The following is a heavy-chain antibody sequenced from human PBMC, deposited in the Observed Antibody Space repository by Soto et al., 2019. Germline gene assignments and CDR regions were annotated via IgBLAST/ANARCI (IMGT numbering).Heavy chain of an antibody. Sequence: GGSLRLSCAASGFTFNNYAMSWVRQAPGKGLEWVSAISGSGGSTYYADSVKGRFTISRDNSKNTLYLQMNSLRAEDTAIYFCAKDVSNWTQTVDHRGQGTQVTVSS. V-gene: IGHV3-23*01. CDR3: AKDVSNWTQTVDH. J-gene: IGHJ4*02. CDR1: GFTFNNYA. D-gene: IGHD1-20*01. CDR2: ISGSGGST.